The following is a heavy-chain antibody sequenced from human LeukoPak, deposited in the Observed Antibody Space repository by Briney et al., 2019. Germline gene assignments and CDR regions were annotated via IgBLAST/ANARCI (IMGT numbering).Heavy chain of an antibody. CDR3: ARATSRGYSGYEGNWFDP. V-gene: IGHV1-69*05. CDR2: IIPIFGTA. J-gene: IGHJ5*02. CDR1: GGTFSSYA. D-gene: IGHD5-12*01. Sequence: SVKVSCKASGGTFSSYAISWVRQAPGQGLERMGRIIPIFGTANYAQKFQGRVTITTDESTSTAYMELSSLRSEDTAVYYCARATSRGYSGYEGNWFDPWGQGTLVTVSS.